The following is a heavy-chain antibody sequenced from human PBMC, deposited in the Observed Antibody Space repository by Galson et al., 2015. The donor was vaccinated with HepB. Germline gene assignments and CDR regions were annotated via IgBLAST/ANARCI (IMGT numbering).Heavy chain of an antibody. CDR1: GFSFSNCA. Sequence: LRLSCAASGFSFSNCAMSWVRQAPGKGLEWVSGIRSTGDNTYYADSVKGRFTISRDTSKNTLYLQMSSLRTDDTAVYYCAKESANLYYLDYWGQGTLVTVSS. CDR3: AKESANLYYLDY. CDR2: IRSTGDNT. J-gene: IGHJ4*02. V-gene: IGHV3-23*01.